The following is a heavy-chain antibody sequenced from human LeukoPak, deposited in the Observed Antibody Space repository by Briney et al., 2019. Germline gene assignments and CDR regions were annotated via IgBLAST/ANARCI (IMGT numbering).Heavy chain of an antibody. Sequence: GGSLSLSCAASGFTFSKAWMSWVRQAPGKGLEWVGRIKSKIDGGTTDYAAPVKGRFTISRDDSKNTVYLQMNSLKAEDTAVYYCTTVGYCSGGSCAGFDIWGQGTMVTVSS. V-gene: IGHV3-15*01. J-gene: IGHJ3*02. D-gene: IGHD2-15*01. CDR2: IKSKIDGGTT. CDR3: TTVGYCSGGSCAGFDI. CDR1: GFTFSKAW.